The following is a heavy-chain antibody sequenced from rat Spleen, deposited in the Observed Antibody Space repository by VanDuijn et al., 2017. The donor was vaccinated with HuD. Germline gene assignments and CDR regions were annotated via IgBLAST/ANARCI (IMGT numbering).Heavy chain of an antibody. CDR2: IIYDGSST. J-gene: IGHJ1*01. Sequence: EVQLVESGGGLVQPGRSLKLSCAASGFTFSDYNMAWVRQAPKKGLEWVATIIYDGSSTYYRDSVKGRFTISRDNAKSTLYLQMDSLRSEDTATYYCARHPQLGAYWYFDFWGPGTMVTVSS. V-gene: IGHV5-7*01. CDR1: GFTFSDYN. D-gene: IGHD5-1*01. CDR3: ARHPQLGAYWYFDF.